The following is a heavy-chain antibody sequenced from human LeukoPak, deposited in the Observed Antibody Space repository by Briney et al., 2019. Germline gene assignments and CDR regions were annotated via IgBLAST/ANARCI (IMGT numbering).Heavy chain of an antibody. V-gene: IGHV4-59*01. J-gene: IGHJ3*02. Sequence: SETLSLTCTVSVGSLSSYYWSWIRHPPGKGLEWSGYIYYSVSTNYNPSLKSRVTISVDTSKNQFSLNLRSVTAPDTAVFYCARVHRLVPGPFHIWGQGTMVIVSS. D-gene: IGHD6-6*01. CDR3: ARVHRLVPGPFHI. CDR2: IYYSVST. CDR1: VGSLSSYY.